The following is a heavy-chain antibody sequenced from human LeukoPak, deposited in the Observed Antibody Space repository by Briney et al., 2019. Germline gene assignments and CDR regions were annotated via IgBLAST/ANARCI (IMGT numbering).Heavy chain of an antibody. J-gene: IGHJ4*02. CDR1: GFTFSSHS. CDR2: ISSSSSTI. Sequence: GGSLRLSCAASGFTFSSHSMNWVRQAPGKGLEWVSYISSSSSTIYYADSVKGRFTISRDNAKNSLYLQMNSLRAEDTAVYYCARGAYYYEDWGQGTLVTVSS. D-gene: IGHD3-22*01. V-gene: IGHV3-48*01. CDR3: ARGAYYYED.